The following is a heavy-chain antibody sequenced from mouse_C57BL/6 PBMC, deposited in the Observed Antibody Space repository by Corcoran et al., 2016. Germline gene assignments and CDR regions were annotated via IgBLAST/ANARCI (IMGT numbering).Heavy chain of an antibody. D-gene: IGHD1-3*01. CDR1: GYTFTTYG. V-gene: IGHV9-3*01. J-gene: IGHJ4*01. CDR3: SSSEWEQWAMDY. CDR2: INTYSGVP. Sequence: QIQLVQSGPELKKPGETVKISCKASGYTFTTYGMSWVKQAPGKGLKWMGWINTYSGVPTYADDFKGRFAFSLETSASTAYLQINNLKNEDTATYICSSSEWEQWAMDYWGQGTSVTVSS.